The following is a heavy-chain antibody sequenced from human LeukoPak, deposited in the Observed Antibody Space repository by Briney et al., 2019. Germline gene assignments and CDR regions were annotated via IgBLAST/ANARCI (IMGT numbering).Heavy chain of an antibody. CDR3: ARDEADYYDSSGFFFDAFDI. CDR2: ISGAGRYI. Sequence: PGGSLRLSCAASGFTFGRHSLNWVRQAPGKGLEWVSSISGAGRYIFYADSVKGRSTISRDNAKNSVYLQMNSLRAEDTAVYYCARDEADYYDSSGFFFDAFDIWGQGTGVTVSS. V-gene: IGHV3-21*01. J-gene: IGHJ3*02. D-gene: IGHD3-22*01. CDR1: GFTFGRHS.